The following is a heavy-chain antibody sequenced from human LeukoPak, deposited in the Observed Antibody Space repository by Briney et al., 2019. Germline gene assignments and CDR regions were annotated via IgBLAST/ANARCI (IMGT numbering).Heavy chain of an antibody. CDR1: GFTFSSYG. V-gene: IGHV3-33*01. D-gene: IGHD1-20*01. Sequence: PGRSLRLSCAASGFTFSSYGMHWVRQAPGKGLEWVAVIWYDGSNKYYADSVKGRFTISRDNSKNTLYLQMNSLRAEDTAVYYCARDNHRITGINYGMDVWGQGTTVTVSS. CDR2: IWYDGSNK. J-gene: IGHJ6*02. CDR3: ARDNHRITGINYGMDV.